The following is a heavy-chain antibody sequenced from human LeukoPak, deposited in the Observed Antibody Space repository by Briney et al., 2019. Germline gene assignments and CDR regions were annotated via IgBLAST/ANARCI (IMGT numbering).Heavy chain of an antibody. D-gene: IGHD3-10*01. Sequence: SETLSLTCAVYGGSFSGYYWSWIRQPPGKGLEWIGGINHSGSTNYNPSLKSRVTISVDTSKNQFSLKLSSVTAADTAVYYCARHPRRYYGSGSYYNELNAFDIWGQGTMVTVSS. CDR1: GGSFSGYY. CDR2: INHSGST. J-gene: IGHJ3*02. CDR3: ARHPRRYYGSGSYYNELNAFDI. V-gene: IGHV4-34*01.